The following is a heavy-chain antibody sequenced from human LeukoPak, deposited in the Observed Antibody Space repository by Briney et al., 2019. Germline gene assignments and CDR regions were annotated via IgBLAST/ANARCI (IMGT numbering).Heavy chain of an antibody. V-gene: IGHV3-7*01. CDR1: GFTFSSYM. D-gene: IGHD3-3*01. J-gene: IGHJ6*03. CDR3: AKELGVTLRGYMDV. CDR2: IKPDGGEK. Sequence: GESLRLSCAASGFTFSSYMMTWVRQAPGKGLEWVANIKPDGGEKFYVDSVRGRFTISRDSSENALYLQMNSLRPEDTALYYCAKELGVTLRGYMDVWGKGTTVTVSS.